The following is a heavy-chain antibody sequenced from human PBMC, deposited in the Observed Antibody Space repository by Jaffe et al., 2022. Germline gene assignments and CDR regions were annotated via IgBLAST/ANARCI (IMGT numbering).Heavy chain of an antibody. D-gene: IGHD6-6*01. CDR1: GYTFTGYY. CDR3: AREGDSSSSGYLWDNWFDP. Sequence: QVQLVQSGAEVKKPGASVKVSCKASGYTFTGYYMHWVRQAPGQGLEWMGRINPNSGGTNYAQKFQGRVTMTRDTSISTAYMELSRLRSDDTAVYYCAREGDSSSSGYLWDNWFDPWGQGTLVTVSS. V-gene: IGHV1-2*06. J-gene: IGHJ5*02. CDR2: INPNSGGT.